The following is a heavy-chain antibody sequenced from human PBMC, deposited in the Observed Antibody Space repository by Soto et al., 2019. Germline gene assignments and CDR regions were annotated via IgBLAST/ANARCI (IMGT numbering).Heavy chain of an antibody. CDR3: ARERYCSGGSCLL. V-gene: IGHV3-21*01. CDR2: ISSSSSYI. D-gene: IGHD2-15*01. Sequence: EVQLVESGGGLVKPGGSLRLSCAASGFTFSSYSMNWVRQAPGKGLEWVSSISSSSSYIYYADSVKGRFTISRDNAKNSLYLQMNSLRAEDTAVYYCARERYCSGGSCLLWGQGTLVTVSS. J-gene: IGHJ4*02. CDR1: GFTFSSYS.